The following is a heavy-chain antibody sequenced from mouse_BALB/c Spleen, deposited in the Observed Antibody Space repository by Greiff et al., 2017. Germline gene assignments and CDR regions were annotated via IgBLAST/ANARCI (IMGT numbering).Heavy chain of an antibody. CDR1: GYSFTGYF. CDR2: INPYNGDT. D-gene: IGHD1-1*01. V-gene: IGHV1-37*01. Sequence: EVQLQQSGPELVKPGASVKISCKASGYSFTGYFMNWVKQSHGKSLEWIGRINPYNGDTFYNQKFKGKATLTVDKSSSTANIELLSLTSEDSAVYYCGRIYGSSPHAMDYWGQGTSVTVSS. J-gene: IGHJ4*01. CDR3: GRIYGSSPHAMDY.